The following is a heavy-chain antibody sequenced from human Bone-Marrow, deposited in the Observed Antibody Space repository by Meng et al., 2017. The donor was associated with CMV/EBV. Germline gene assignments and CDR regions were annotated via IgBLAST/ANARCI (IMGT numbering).Heavy chain of an antibody. CDR3: ARGHLGYCSSTSCHDFDY. V-gene: IGHV4-59*01. CDR2: IYYSGST. CDR1: GGSISSYY. D-gene: IGHD2-2*01. J-gene: IGHJ4*02. Sequence: SETLSLTCTVSGGSISSYYWSWIRQPPGKGLEWIGYIYYSGSTNYNPSLKSRVTISVDTSKNQFSLKLSSVTAADTAVYYCARGHLGYCSSTSCHDFDYWVQGTLVTVSS.